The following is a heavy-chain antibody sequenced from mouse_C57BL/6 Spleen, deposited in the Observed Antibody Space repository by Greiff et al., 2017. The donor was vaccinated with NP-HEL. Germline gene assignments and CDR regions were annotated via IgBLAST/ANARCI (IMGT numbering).Heavy chain of an antibody. J-gene: IGHJ4*01. CDR1: GFSLTSYG. CDR3: ASRRGDYDGGYYAMDY. D-gene: IGHD2-4*01. CDR2: IWGGGGT. V-gene: IGHV2-2*01. Sequence: VKLMESGPGLVQPSQSLSITCTVSGFSLTSYGVHWVRQSPGKGLEWLGVIWGGGGTDYNAAFISRLSISKDNSKSQVFFKMNSLQADDTAIYYCASRRGDYDGGYYAMDYWGQGTSVTVSS.